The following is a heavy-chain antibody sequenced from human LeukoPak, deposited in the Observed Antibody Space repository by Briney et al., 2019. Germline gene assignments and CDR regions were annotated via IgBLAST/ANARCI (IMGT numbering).Heavy chain of an antibody. V-gene: IGHV3-66*01. Sequence: GGSLRLSCAASGFTVSSNYMSWVRQAPGKGLECVSVIYSGGNTYYADSVKGRFTILRDNSKNTLYLQMNSLRAEDTAVYYCARKTDSGGQGDYWGPGTLVTVSS. CDR2: IYSGGNT. CDR3: ARKTDSGGQGDY. CDR1: GFTVSSNY. D-gene: IGHD3-22*01. J-gene: IGHJ4*02.